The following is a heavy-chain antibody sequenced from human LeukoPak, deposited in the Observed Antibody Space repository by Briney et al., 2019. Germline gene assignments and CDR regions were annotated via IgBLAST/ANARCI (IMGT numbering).Heavy chain of an antibody. D-gene: IGHD3-3*01. V-gene: IGHV3-23*01. J-gene: IGHJ4*02. CDR3: AKADYDFWSGYFLPVDY. CDR1: GFTFSSYA. Sequence: GESLRLSCAASGFTFSSYAMSWVRQAPGKGLEWVSAISGSGGSTYYADSVKGRFTISRDNSKNTLYLQMNSLRAEDTAVYYCAKADYDFWSGYFLPVDYWGQGTLVTVSS. CDR2: ISGSGGST.